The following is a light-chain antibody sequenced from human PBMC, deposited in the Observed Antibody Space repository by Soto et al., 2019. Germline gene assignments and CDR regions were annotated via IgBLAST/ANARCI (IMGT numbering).Light chain of an antibody. V-gene: IGLV1-40*01. J-gene: IGLJ2*01. CDR3: QSYDNSLSGWV. CDR2: ANI. Sequence: QPVLTQLPSVSGAPGQGVTISCTGSTSNIGSGYDVHWYQQVPGLAPKLLIYANINRPSGVPDRFSGSKSGTSASLAITGLQAEDEADYYCQSYDNSLSGWVFGGGTQLTVL. CDR1: TSNIGSGYD.